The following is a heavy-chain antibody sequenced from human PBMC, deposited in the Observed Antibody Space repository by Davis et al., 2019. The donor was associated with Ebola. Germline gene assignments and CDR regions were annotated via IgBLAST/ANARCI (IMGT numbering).Heavy chain of an antibody. CDR3: ARDTILNDALFDY. CDR2: IIPILGIA. J-gene: IGHJ4*02. CDR1: GGTFSSYA. D-gene: IGHD3-3*01. V-gene: IGHV1-69*04. Sequence: SVKVSCKASGGTFSSYAISWVRQAPGQGLEWMGRIIPILGIANYAQKFQGRVTMTRDTSTSTVYMELSSLRSEDTAVYYCARDTILNDALFDYWGQGTLVTVSS.